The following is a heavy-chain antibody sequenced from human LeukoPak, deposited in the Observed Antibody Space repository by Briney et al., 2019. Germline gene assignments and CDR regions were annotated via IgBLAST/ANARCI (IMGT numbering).Heavy chain of an antibody. CDR3: ARIQLWSDDGDDAFDI. D-gene: IGHD5-18*01. CDR2: IYHSGST. J-gene: IGHJ3*02. V-gene: IGHV4-61*08. Sequence: SETLSLTCTVSGGSISSGGYYWSWIRQPPGKGLEWIGYIYHSGSTNYNPSLKSRVTMLVDTSKNQFSLKLSSVTAADTAVYYCARIQLWSDDGDDAFDIWGQGTMVTVSS. CDR1: GGSISSGGYY.